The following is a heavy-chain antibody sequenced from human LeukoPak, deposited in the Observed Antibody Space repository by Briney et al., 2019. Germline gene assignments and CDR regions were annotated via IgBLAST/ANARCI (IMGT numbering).Heavy chain of an antibody. CDR2: MNPNRGDT. D-gene: IGHD2-2*01. V-gene: IGHV1-2*02. CDR3: ARYPPFYQLPNYGMDV. J-gene: IGHJ6*02. Sequence: ASVKVSCKASGYTFTGYYIHWMRQASGQGLEWMGWMNPNRGDTSYAQKFQGRVTMTRDTSISTAYMELSRLRSDDTAVYYCARYPPFYQLPNYGMDVWGQGTTVTVSS. CDR1: GYTFTGYY.